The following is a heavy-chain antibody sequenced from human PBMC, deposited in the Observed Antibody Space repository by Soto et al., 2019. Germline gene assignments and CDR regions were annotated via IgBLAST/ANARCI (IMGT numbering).Heavy chain of an antibody. Sequence: PGASLIISCAASGFTFSSYAMHWVRQAPGKGLEWVAVISYDGSNKYYADSVKGRFAISRDNSKNTLYLQMNSLRAEDTAVYYCARDPKAYYDFWSGYSYYYGMDVWGQGTTVTVSS. CDR2: ISYDGSNK. V-gene: IGHV3-30*09. D-gene: IGHD3-3*01. J-gene: IGHJ6*02. CDR1: GFTFSSYA. CDR3: ARDPKAYYDFWSGYSYYYGMDV.